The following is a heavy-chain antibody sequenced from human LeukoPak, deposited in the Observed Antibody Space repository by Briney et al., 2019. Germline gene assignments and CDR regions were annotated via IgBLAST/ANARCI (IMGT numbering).Heavy chain of an antibody. Sequence: SETLSLTCTVSGGSISSYYWSWIRQPPGKGLEWIGYIYYSGSTNYNPSLKSRVTISVDTSKNQFSLKLSSVTAADTAVYYCARDKADYDILTGFYYYYGMDVWGKGPRSPSPQ. CDR3: ARDKADYDILTGFYYYYGMDV. CDR2: IYYSGST. V-gene: IGHV4-59*01. J-gene: IGHJ6*01. D-gene: IGHD3-9*01. CDR1: GGSISSYY.